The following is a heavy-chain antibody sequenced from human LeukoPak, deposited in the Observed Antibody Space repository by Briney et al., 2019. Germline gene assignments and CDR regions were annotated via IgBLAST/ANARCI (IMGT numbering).Heavy chain of an antibody. Sequence: PSETLSLTCTVFGGSMSSYYWSWIRQPPGKGLEWIGNIYYIGITTYNPSLKIRLTISVDTSTHQFSLKLNSVTAADTAVYYCARGRGRSSRPEYNWFDPWGQGTLVTVSS. CDR2: IYYIGIT. CDR1: GGSMSSYY. V-gene: IGHV4-59*01. J-gene: IGHJ5*02. D-gene: IGHD6-13*01. CDR3: ARGRGRSSRPEYNWFDP.